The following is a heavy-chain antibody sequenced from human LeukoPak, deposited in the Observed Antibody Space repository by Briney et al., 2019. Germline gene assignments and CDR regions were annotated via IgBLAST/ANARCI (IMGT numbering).Heavy chain of an antibody. J-gene: IGHJ4*02. V-gene: IGHV3-53*04. CDR3: ARGSGSSWSLFDY. D-gene: IGHD6-13*01. Sequence: PGGSLRLSCAASGFTVSSNYMSWVRQAPGKGLEWVSVIYSGGSTYYADSVKGRFTISRHNSKNTLYLQMNSLRAEDTAVYYCARGSGSSWSLFDYWGQGTLVTVSS. CDR1: GFTVSSNY. CDR2: IYSGGST.